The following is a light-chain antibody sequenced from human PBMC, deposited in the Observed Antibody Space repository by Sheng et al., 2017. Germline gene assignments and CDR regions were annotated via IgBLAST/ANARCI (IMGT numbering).Light chain of an antibody. CDR3: QQYFSIPYT. CDR2: WAS. J-gene: IGKJ2*01. V-gene: IGKV4-1*01. CDR1: QTILLSSSNKNY. Sequence: DIVMTQSPESLAVSLGERATINCKSSQTILLSSSNKNYLAWYQQKPGQPPKLLIYWASTRESGVPDRFSGSESGTDFTLTISSLQAEDVAFYYCQQYFSIPYTFGQGTKVEI.